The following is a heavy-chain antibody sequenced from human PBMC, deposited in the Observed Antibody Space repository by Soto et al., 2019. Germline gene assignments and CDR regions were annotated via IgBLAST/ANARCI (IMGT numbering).Heavy chain of an antibody. CDR2: INHSGST. CDR3: ARDRINYDILSGYLN. CDR1: GGSFSGYY. V-gene: IGHV4-34*01. D-gene: IGHD3-9*01. Sequence: SETLSLTCAVYGGSFSGYYWSWIRQPPGKGLEWIGEINHSGSTNYNPSLKSRVTISVDTSKNQFSLKLSSVTAADTAVYYCARDRINYDILSGYLNWGQGTLVTVSS. J-gene: IGHJ4*01.